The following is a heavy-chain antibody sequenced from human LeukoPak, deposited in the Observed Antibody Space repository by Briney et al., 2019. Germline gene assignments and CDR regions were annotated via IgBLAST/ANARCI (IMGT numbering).Heavy chain of an antibody. CDR1: GFTLSSYA. J-gene: IGHJ4*02. CDR3: ARKPSSGWYAGSVAGGDY. V-gene: IGHV3-21*01. D-gene: IGHD6-19*01. Sequence: GGSLRLSCAASGFTLSSYAMNWVRQAPGKGLEWVSSISSSSSYIYYADSVKGRFTISRDNAKNSLYLQMNSLRAEDTAVYYCARKPSSGWYAGSVAGGDYWGQGTLVTVSS. CDR2: ISSSSSYI.